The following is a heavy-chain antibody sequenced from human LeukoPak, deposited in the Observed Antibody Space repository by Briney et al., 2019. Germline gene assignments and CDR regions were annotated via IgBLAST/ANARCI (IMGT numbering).Heavy chain of an antibody. CDR2: ISYDGSNK. CDR1: GFTFSSYA. CDR3: ARDRNDILTGYFDY. D-gene: IGHD3-9*01. V-gene: IGHV3-30*04. Sequence: GRSLRLSCAASGFTFSSYAMHWVRQAPGKGLEGGAVISYDGSNKYYADSVKGRFTISRDNSKNTLYLQMNSLRAEDTAVYYCARDRNDILTGYFDYWGQGTLVTVSS. J-gene: IGHJ4*02.